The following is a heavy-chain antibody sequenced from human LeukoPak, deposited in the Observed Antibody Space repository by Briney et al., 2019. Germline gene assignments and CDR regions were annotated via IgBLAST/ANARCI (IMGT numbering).Heavy chain of an antibody. J-gene: IGHJ5*02. CDR1: GFTFSSYS. CDR2: ISSSSSYI. CDR3: ARDGHIVVVTAASNWFDP. V-gene: IGHV3-21*01. D-gene: IGHD2-21*02. Sequence: GGSLRLSCAASGFTFSSYSMNWVRQAPGKGLEWVSCISSSSSYIYYADSVKGRFTISRDNSKNTLYLQMNSLRAEDTAVYYCARDGHIVVVTAASNWFDPWGQGTLVTVSS.